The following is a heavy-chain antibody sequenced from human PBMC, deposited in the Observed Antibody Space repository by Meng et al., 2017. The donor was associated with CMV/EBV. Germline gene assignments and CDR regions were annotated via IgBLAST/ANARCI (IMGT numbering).Heavy chain of an antibody. CDR1: GGSISSGDYY. CDR2: IYYSGST. J-gene: IGHJ4*02. D-gene: IGHD2-21*02. CDR3: AREGDNPFDY. Sequence: QWPLQGADPSLVNPSQSLSLTCPVSGGSISSGDYYWSWIRQPPGKGLEWIGYIYYSGSTYYNPSLKSRVTISVDTSKNQFSLKLSSVTAADTAVYYCAREGDNPFDYWGQGTLVTVSS. V-gene: IGHV4-30-4*08.